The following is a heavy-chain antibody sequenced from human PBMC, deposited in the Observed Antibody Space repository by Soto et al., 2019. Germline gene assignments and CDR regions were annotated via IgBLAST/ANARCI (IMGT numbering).Heavy chain of an antibody. D-gene: IGHD1-1*01. J-gene: IGHJ4*02. CDR1: GFTFSSYA. Sequence: EVQLLESGGGLVQPGGSLRLSCAASGFTFSSYAMNWVRQAPGKGLEWVSAISGSGGSTYYADSVKGRFTTSRDNSKNTLYLQMNSLRAEDTAVYYCAKNSGSAGTTSGDYWGQGTLVTVSS. V-gene: IGHV3-23*01. CDR2: ISGSGGST. CDR3: AKNSGSAGTTSGDY.